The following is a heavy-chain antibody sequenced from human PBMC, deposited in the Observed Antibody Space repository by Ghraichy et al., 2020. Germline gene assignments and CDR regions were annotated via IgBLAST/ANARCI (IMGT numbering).Heavy chain of an antibody. Sequence: GWINPNNGGTNYAQKFQGRVTMTRDTSISTAYMELTRLRSDDTAVYYCARDSGTGTTRFDPWGQGTLVTVSS. V-gene: IGHV1-2*02. CDR2: INPNNGGT. CDR3: ARDSGTGTTRFDP. J-gene: IGHJ5*02. D-gene: IGHD1-7*01.